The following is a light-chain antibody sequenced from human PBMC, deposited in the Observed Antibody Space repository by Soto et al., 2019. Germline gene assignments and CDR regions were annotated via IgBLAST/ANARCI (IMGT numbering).Light chain of an antibody. CDR1: QGISNW. V-gene: IGKV1-12*01. CDR3: QHSSSFPLT. J-gene: IGKJ2*01. CDR2: ATS. Sequence: DINMNQSPSFVSASVGYRVTIACRSSQGISNWLAWYQQKPGKAPKLLIYATSNLQGGVPSRFSGSGSGTDFTLAIGSLQREDSATHYCQHSSSFPLTFGQGTKQDIK.